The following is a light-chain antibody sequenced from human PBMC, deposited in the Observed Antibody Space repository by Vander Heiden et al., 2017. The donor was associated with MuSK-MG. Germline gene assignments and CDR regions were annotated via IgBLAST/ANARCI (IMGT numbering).Light chain of an antibody. Sequence: QSVLTQPPSVSAAPGPRVTISCTGSSSNIGAGYDVHWYQQLPGTAPKRLIYGNSNRPSGVPDRFSGSKSGTSASLAISGLQAEEEADYYCQSYDSSLSVVFGGGTKLTVL. CDR2: GNS. V-gene: IGLV1-40*01. CDR3: QSYDSSLSVV. CDR1: SSNIGAGYD. J-gene: IGLJ2*01.